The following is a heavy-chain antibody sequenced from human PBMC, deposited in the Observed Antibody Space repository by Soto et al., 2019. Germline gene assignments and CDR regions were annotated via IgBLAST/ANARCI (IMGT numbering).Heavy chain of an antibody. J-gene: IGHJ5*02. V-gene: IGHV3-23*01. CDR3: AKDLVLLRS. CDR1: GFTFSSFA. D-gene: IGHD1-26*01. Sequence: PGGSLRLSCAASGFTFSSFAMTWVREAPGRGLEWISGISGSGGTTYDADSVKGRFIISRDNSKNTLYLQMNSLRAADTAIYYCAKDLVLLRSWGQGTLVTVSS. CDR2: ISGSGGTT.